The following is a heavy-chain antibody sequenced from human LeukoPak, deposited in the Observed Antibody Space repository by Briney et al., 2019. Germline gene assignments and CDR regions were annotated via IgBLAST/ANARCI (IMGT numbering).Heavy chain of an antibody. CDR3: ARPSAFVDLNY. D-gene: IGHD6-6*01. CDR1: GFTFSSYW. V-gene: IGHV3-74*01. CDR2: INSDGSST. J-gene: IGHJ4*02. Sequence: PGGSLRLSCAASGFTFSSYWMHWVRQAPGKGLVWVSSINSDGSSTSYAGSVKGRFTISRDNAKNTLYLQMNSLRAEDTAVYYCARPSAFVDLNYWGQGTLVTVSS.